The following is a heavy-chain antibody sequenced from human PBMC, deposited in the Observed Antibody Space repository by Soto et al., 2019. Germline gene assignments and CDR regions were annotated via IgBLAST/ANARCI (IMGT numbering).Heavy chain of an antibody. CDR3: ATGIVYS. CDR1: GFTFSNSA. Sequence: GGSLRLSCAASGFTFSNSAMNWVRQAPGKGLEWVSVITGSGGTTYYADSVKGRFTISRDISNSTLYLQMNGLRAEDTAIYYCATGIVYSRGQGTLVTVSS. V-gene: IGHV3-23*01. J-gene: IGHJ5*01. D-gene: IGHD2-15*01. CDR2: ITGSGGTT.